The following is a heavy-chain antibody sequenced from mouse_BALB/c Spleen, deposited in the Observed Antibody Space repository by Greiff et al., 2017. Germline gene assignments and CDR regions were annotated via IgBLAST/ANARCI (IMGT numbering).Heavy chain of an antibody. V-gene: IGHV5-4*02. CDR1: GFTFSDYY. CDR3: ARDGDYDYYAMDY. CDR2: ISDGGSYT. Sequence: EVKVVESGGGLVKPGGSLKLSCAASGFTFSDYYMYWVRQTPEKRLEWVATISDGGSYTYYPDSVKGRFTISRDNAKNNLYLQMSSLKSEDTAMYYCARDGDYDYYAMDYWGQGTSVTVSS. J-gene: IGHJ4*01. D-gene: IGHD2-4*01.